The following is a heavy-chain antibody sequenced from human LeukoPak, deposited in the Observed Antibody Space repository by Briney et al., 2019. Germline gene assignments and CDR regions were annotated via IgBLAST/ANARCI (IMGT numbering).Heavy chain of an antibody. Sequence: SETLSLTCTVSGDSISSRSYYWGWIRQPPGTGLEWIGSIYYSGSTYYNPSLKSRVTISVDTSKSQFSLRLSSVTAADTAVYYCARESDRYCSSTSCPNWYDPWGQGTLVTVSS. CDR3: ARESDRYCSSTSCPNWYDP. J-gene: IGHJ5*02. CDR1: GDSISSRSYY. CDR2: IYYSGST. V-gene: IGHV4-39*07. D-gene: IGHD2-2*01.